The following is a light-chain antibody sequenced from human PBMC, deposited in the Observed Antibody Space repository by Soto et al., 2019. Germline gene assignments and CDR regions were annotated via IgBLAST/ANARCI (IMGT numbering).Light chain of an antibody. CDR3: QHYYTVPVT. Sequence: DIVMTQSPDSLAVSLGERATINCKSRQSVLSSANNKNYLSWFQQKPGQPPKLLIYWASTRESGVPDRFSGSGSGTDFTLTISSLQAEDVATYYCQHYYTVPVTFGGGTEVEIK. J-gene: IGKJ4*01. V-gene: IGKV4-1*01. CDR1: QSVLSSANNKNY. CDR2: WAS.